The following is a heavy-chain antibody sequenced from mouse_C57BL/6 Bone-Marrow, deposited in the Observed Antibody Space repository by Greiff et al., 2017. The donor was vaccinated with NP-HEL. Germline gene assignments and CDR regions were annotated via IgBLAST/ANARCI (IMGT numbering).Heavy chain of an antibody. J-gene: IGHJ2*01. CDR1: GYSITSGYD. D-gene: IGHD1-1*01. CDR3: ARTTTVEGRYFDY. Sequence: EVKLVESGPGMVKPSQSLSLTCTVTGYSITSGYDWHWIRPFPGNKLEWMGYISYSGSTNYNPSLKSRISITHDTSKNHFFLKLNSVTTEDTATYYCARTTTVEGRYFDYWGQGTTLTVSS. CDR2: ISYSGST. V-gene: IGHV3-1*01.